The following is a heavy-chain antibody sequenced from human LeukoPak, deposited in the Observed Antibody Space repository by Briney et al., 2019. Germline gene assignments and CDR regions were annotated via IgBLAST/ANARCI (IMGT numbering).Heavy chain of an antibody. D-gene: IGHD2-2*01. CDR1: GFTFSSYA. J-gene: IGHJ4*02. V-gene: IGHV3-30-3*01. Sequence: QTGGSLRLSCAASGFTFSSYAMHWVRQAPGKGLEWVAVISYDGSNKYYADSVKGRFTISRDNAKNSLYLQMNSLRAEDTAVYYCAPGEYQPLPDYWGQGTLVTVSS. CDR3: APGEYQPLPDY. CDR2: ISYDGSNK.